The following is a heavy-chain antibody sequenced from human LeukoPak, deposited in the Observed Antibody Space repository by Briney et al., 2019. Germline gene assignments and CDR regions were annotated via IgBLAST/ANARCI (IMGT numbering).Heavy chain of an antibody. CDR2: TYYRSEWYN. Sequence: SQTLSLTCAISGDSVSSKSAAWNWIRQSPSRGLEWLGRTYYRSEWYNDYAVSVKSRISVNPDTTKNQFSLQLSSVTPEDTAVYYCARAYYDVSTGYLDYWGQGTLVTV. J-gene: IGHJ4*02. V-gene: IGHV6-1*01. D-gene: IGHD3-9*01. CDR3: ARAYYDVSTGYLDY. CDR1: GDSVSSKSAA.